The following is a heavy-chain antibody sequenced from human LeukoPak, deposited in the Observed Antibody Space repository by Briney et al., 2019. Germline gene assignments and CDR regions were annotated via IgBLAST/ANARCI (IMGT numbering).Heavy chain of an antibody. Sequence: GGSLRLSCAASGFTFSSYWMSWVRQAPGKGREWVANIKQDGSEKYYGDSVNGRFTISRDNAKNSLYLQMNSLRAEHTAVYYCARDDIVLMVYAPWGQGTTVTVSS. CDR3: ARDDIVLMVYAP. V-gene: IGHV3-7*01. CDR1: GFTFSSYW. D-gene: IGHD2-8*01. CDR2: IKQDGSEK. J-gene: IGHJ6*02.